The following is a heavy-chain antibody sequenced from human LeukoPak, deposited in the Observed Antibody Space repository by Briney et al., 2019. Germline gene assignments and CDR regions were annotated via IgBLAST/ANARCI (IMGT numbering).Heavy chain of an antibody. CDR1: GFSFSSYS. D-gene: IGHD1-26*01. CDR2: FSSSCSYI. V-gene: IGHV3-21*01. CDR3: VRHLSGIAQPVFDY. Sequence: GGSLRLSCAASGFSFSSYSMTWVRQAPGKGLEWVIFFSSSCSYIYYADSLKGRFTISRDNAKNSLYLQMNSLRAEDTAVYYCVRHLSGIAQPVFDYWGQGTLVTVSS. J-gene: IGHJ4*02.